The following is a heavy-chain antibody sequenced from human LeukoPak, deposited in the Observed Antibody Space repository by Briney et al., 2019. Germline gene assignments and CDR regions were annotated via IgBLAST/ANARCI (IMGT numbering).Heavy chain of an antibody. CDR2: IRPSGDNT. D-gene: IGHD3-10*01. J-gene: IGHJ4*02. CDR3: ARAEPSPNTMIRGAIDC. V-gene: IGHV3-23*01. CDR1: GFTFSSYD. Sequence: GGSLRLSCAASGFTFSSYDMTWVRQAPGRGLEWVSSIRPSGDNTYYADSVKGRFTLSRDNSKNTMFLQMSSLRAEDTAVYYCARAEPSPNTMIRGAIDCWGQGTLVTVSS.